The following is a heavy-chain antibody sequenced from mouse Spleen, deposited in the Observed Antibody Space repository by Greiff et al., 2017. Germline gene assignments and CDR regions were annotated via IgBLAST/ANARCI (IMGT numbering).Heavy chain of an antibody. CDR1: GFTFSDYY. Sequence: EVKLVESGGGLVQPGGSLKLSCATSGFTFSDYYMYWVRQTPEKRLEWVAYISNGGGSTYYPDTVKGRFTISRDNAKNTLYLQMSRLKSEDTAMYYCARRRGYYGNYDAMDYWGQGTSVTVSS. D-gene: IGHD2-1*01. CDR2: ISNGGGST. J-gene: IGHJ4*01. V-gene: IGHV5-12*02. CDR3: ARRRGYYGNYDAMDY.